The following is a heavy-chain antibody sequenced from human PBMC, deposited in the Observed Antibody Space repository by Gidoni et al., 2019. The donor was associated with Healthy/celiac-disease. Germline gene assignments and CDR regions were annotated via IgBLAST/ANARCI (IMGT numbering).Heavy chain of an antibody. CDR1: TFSSYA. J-gene: IGHJ4*02. Sequence: TFSSYAMHWVRQAPGKGLEWVAVISYDGSNKYYADSVKGRFTISRDNSKNTLYLQMNSLRAEDTAVYYCARDWGKARMITFGGVIGPFDYWGQGTLVTVSS. CDR3: ARDWGKARMITFGGVIGPFDY. CDR2: ISYDGSNK. V-gene: IGHV3-30-3*01. D-gene: IGHD3-16*02.